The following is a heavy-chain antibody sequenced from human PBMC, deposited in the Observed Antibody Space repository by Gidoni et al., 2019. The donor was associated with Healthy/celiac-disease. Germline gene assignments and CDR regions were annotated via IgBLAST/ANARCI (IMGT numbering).Heavy chain of an antibody. CDR1: GFTFGYYA. D-gene: IGHD2-2*01. V-gene: IGHV3-49*04. Sequence: EVQLVESGGGLVQPGRSLRLSCTASGFTFGYYAMSWVRQAPGKGLDGVGFIRSKAYGGTTEYAASVKGRFTISRDDSKSIAYLKMNSLKTEDTAVYYCTRDRDIVVVPARGGVGRAMDVWGQGTTVTVSS. J-gene: IGHJ6*02. CDR3: TRDRDIVVVPARGGVGRAMDV. CDR2: IRSKAYGGTT.